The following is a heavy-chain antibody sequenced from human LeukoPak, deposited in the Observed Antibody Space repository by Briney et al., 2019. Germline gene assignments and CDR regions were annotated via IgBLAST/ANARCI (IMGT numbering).Heavy chain of an antibody. CDR3: AKDDHGGSGWRDYFDY. Sequence: PGGSLRLSCAASGFTFSSYAMSWVRQAPGKGLEWVSAISGSGGSTYYADSVKGHFTISRDNSKNTLYLQMNSLRAEDTAVYYCAKDDHGGSGWRDYFDYWGQGTLVTVSS. CDR2: ISGSGGST. D-gene: IGHD6-19*01. CDR1: GFTFSSYA. V-gene: IGHV3-23*01. J-gene: IGHJ4*02.